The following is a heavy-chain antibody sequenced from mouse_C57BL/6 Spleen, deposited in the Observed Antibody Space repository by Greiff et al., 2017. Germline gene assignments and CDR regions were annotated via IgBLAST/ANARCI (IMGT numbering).Heavy chain of an antibody. CDR2: IYPRSGNI. CDR3: ARAYYYGGSTGYFDV. V-gene: IGHV1-81*01. Sequence: LVESGAELARPGASVKLSCKASGYTFTSYGISWVKQRTGQGLEWIGEIYPRSGNIYYNAKFKGKATLTADKSSSTAYMELRSLTSADSAVYFCARAYYYGGSTGYFDVWGTGTTVTVAS. J-gene: IGHJ1*03. CDR1: GYTFTSYG. D-gene: IGHD1-1*02.